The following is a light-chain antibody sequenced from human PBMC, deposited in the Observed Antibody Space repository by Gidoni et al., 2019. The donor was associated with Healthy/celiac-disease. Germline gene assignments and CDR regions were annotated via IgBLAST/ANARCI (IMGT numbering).Light chain of an antibody. Sequence: IALTQSPATLSLSPGERATLSCRASQSVSSYLAWYQQKPGQAPRLLIYDASNRATGIPARFSGSGSGTDFTLTISSPEPEDFAVYYCQQRSNWTTFGQGTRLEIK. V-gene: IGKV3-11*01. CDR1: QSVSSY. CDR2: DAS. J-gene: IGKJ5*01. CDR3: QQRSNWTT.